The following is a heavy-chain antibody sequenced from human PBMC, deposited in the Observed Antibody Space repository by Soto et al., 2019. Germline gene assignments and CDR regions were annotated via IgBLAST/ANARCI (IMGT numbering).Heavy chain of an antibody. D-gene: IGHD6-19*01. V-gene: IGHV1-2*02. Sequence: ASVKVSCKASGYTFTGYHMHWVRQAPGQGLEWMGWINPNSGGTNYAQKFQGRVTMTRDTSISTAYMELSRLRSDDTAVYYCARVPSAWLLHDFQHWGQGTLVTVSS. CDR2: INPNSGGT. CDR3: ARVPSAWLLHDFQH. CDR1: GYTFTGYH. J-gene: IGHJ1*01.